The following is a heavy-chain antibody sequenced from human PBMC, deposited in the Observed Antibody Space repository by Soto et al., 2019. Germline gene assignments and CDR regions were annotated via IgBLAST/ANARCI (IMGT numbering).Heavy chain of an antibody. CDR2: INSDGSST. CDR1: GFTFSIYW. Sequence: PGGSLRLSCAASGFTFSIYWMHWVRQAPGKGLVWVSRINSDGSSTSYADSVKGRFTISRDNAKNTLYLQMNSLRAEDTAVYYCARWYYYGSATPGYYYHYMDVWGKGTTVTVSS. D-gene: IGHD3-10*01. V-gene: IGHV3-74*01. CDR3: ARWYYYGSATPGYYYHYMDV. J-gene: IGHJ6*03.